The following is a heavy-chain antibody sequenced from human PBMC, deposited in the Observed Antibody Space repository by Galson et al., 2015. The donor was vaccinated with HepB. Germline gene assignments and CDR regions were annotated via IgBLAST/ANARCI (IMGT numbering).Heavy chain of an antibody. V-gene: IGHV3-20*04. J-gene: IGHJ4*02. CDR3: ARNGGDYPDY. D-gene: IGHD4-17*01. Sequence: SLRLSCAASGFTVDDYGKSWVRQAPGKGLEWVSGINWNGGRTGYADSVKGRFTISRDNAKNTLYLQMNSLRAEDTALYYCARNGGDYPDYWGQGTLVTVSS. CDR1: GFTVDDYG. CDR2: INWNGGRT.